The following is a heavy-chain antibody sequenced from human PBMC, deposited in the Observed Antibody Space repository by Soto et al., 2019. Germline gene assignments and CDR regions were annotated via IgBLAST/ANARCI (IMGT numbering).Heavy chain of an antibody. D-gene: IGHD1-26*01. J-gene: IGHJ6*02. CDR3: ARGRVGATKRVYYGMDV. V-gene: IGHV5-51*01. CDR1: GYSFTSYW. Sequence: GESLKISCKGSGYSFTSYWIGWVRQMPGKGLEWMGIIYPGDSDTRYSPSFQGQVTISADKSISTAYLQWSSLKASDTAMYYCARGRVGATKRVYYGMDVWGQGTTVTVSS. CDR2: IYPGDSDT.